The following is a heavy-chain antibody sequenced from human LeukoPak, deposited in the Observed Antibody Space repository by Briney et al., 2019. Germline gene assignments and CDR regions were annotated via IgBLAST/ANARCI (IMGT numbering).Heavy chain of an antibody. J-gene: IGHJ4*02. Sequence: GGSLRLSCAASGSTLSSHAMSWVRQDPGKGLEWISTFSESSGSAHYADSVKGRFTISRDISKNTLYLQMNSLRAEDTAVYYCARDPSRSWWGYFDYWGQGALVTVSS. D-gene: IGHD6-13*01. CDR1: GSTLSSHA. CDR2: FSESSGSA. CDR3: ARDPSRSWWGYFDY. V-gene: IGHV3-23*01.